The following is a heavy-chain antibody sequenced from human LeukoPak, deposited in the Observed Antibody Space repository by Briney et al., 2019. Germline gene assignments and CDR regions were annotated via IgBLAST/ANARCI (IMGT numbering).Heavy chain of an antibody. CDR2: ISSNGVST. J-gene: IGHJ3*02. Sequence: GGSLRLSCAASGFTFSSYAMHWVRQAPGKGLEYVSAISSNGVSTYYANSVKGRFTISRDNSKNTLYLQMGSLRAEDMAVYYCARVGGYYASGAFDIWGQGTMVTVSS. CDR3: ARVGGYYASGAFDI. D-gene: IGHD3-22*01. CDR1: GFTFSSYA. V-gene: IGHV3-64*01.